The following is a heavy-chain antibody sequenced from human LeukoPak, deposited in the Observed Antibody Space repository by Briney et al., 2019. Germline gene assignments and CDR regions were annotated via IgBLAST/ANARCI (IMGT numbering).Heavy chain of an antibody. CDR3: AKALRLIAVAPAWDFDY. CDR2: ISGSGGST. J-gene: IGHJ4*02. D-gene: IGHD6-19*01. Sequence: TGGSLRLSCAASGFTFSSYAMSWVRQAPGKGLEWVSAISGSGGSTYYADSVKGRFTISRDNSKNTLYLQMNSLRAEDTAVYYCAKALRLIAVAPAWDFDYWGQGTLVTVSS. CDR1: GFTFSSYA. V-gene: IGHV3-23*01.